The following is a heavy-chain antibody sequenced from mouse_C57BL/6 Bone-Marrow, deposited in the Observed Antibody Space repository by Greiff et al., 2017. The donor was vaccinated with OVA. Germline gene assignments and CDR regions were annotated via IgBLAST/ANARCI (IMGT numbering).Heavy chain of an antibody. CDR1: GYTFSTYW. CDR3: TRGTY. CDR2: IYPGDGDT. Sequence: QVQLKESGAELVKPGASVKISCKASGYTFSTYWMNWVKQRPGKGLEWIGQIYPGDGDTNYNGKFKGKATLTADKSSSTAYMQLSSLTSADSAVYFGTRGTYWGWGTVVTVSS. J-gene: IGHJ3*01. V-gene: IGHV1-80*01.